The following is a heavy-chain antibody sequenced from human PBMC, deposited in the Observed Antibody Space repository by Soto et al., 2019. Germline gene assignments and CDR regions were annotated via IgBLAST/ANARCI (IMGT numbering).Heavy chain of an antibody. J-gene: IGHJ1*01. CDR2: IKSKTAGGTT. D-gene: IGHD3-16*01. Sequence: EVQLVESGGGLVKPGGSLRLSCAASGFTFSNAWLSWVRQAPGKGLDWVGRIKSKTAGGTTDYVAPVKGRFTISRDDSKNTLYLQMNSLKTEDTAVYYCATSPTFSYVGPEKYLQHWGQGTLVTVSS. CDR3: ATSPTFSYVGPEKYLQH. V-gene: IGHV3-15*01. CDR1: GFTFSNAW.